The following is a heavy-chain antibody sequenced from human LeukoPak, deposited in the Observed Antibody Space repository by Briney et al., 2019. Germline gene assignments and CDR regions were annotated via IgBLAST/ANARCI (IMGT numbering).Heavy chain of an antibody. V-gene: IGHV3-21*01. CDR2: ISSSSSYI. J-gene: IGHJ4*02. CDR3: ARDADYYDSSGYYFDY. D-gene: IGHD3-22*01. CDR1: GFTFSSYS. Sequence: GGSLRLSCAASGFTFSSYSMNWVRQAPGKGLEWVSCISSSSSYIYYADSVRGRFTISRDNAKNSLYLQMNSLRAEDTAVYYCARDADYYDSSGYYFDYWGQGTLVTVSS.